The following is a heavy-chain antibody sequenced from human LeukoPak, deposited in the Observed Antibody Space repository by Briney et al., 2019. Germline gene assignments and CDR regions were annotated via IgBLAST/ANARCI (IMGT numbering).Heavy chain of an antibody. V-gene: IGHV3-30-3*01. CDR2: ISYDGSNK. Sequence: PGRSLRLSCAASGFTFSSYAMHWVRQAPGKGLEWVAVISYDGSNKYYADSVKGRFTISRDNSKNTLYLQMNSLRAEDTAVYYCARETRYFDWLLSEVVYWGQGTLVTVSS. D-gene: IGHD3-9*01. CDR3: ARETRYFDWLLSEVVY. J-gene: IGHJ4*02. CDR1: GFTFSSYA.